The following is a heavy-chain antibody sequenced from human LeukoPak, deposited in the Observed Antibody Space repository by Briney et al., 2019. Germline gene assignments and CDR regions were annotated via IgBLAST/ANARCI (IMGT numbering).Heavy chain of an antibody. CDR2: IYHSGST. J-gene: IGHJ4*02. CDR3: ASFDYSNGFDY. CDR1: GGSISSGGYY. Sequence: PSETLSLTCTVSGGSISSGGYYWSWIRQPPGKGLEWIGYIYHSGSTYYNPSLKSRVTISVDTSKNQFSLKLSSVTAADTAVYYCASFDYSNGFDYWGQGTLVTVSS. D-gene: IGHD4-11*01. V-gene: IGHV4-61*08.